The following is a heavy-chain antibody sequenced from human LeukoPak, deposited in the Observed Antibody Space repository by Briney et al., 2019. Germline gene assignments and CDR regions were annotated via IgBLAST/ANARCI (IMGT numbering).Heavy chain of an antibody. CDR3: ATSQAASHDF. CDR1: GSSISSTPYY. CDR2: IYYSGTT. Sequence: PSETLSLTCTVSGSSISSTPYYWGWIRQPPGKGLEWIASIYYSGTTYYNPSLKSRVTISADTSTNQISLKLSSVTAADTALYYCATSQAASHDFWGQGTLVTVSS. J-gene: IGHJ4*02. V-gene: IGHV4-39*01. D-gene: IGHD2-15*01.